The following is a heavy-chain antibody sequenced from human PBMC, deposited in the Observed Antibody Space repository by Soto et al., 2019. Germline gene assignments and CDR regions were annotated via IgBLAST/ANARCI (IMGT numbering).Heavy chain of an antibody. CDR2: IGTAGDT. D-gene: IGHD3-10*01. J-gene: IGHJ6*02. CDR1: GFTFSSYD. Sequence: EVQLVESGGGLVQPGGSLRLSCAASGFTFSSYDMHWVRQATGKGLEWVSAIGTAGDTYYPGSVKGRFTISRENAKNSLYLQMNSLRAEDTAVYYCARVSKYYDGSGSYLYYYGMDVWGQGTTVTVSS. CDR3: ARVSKYYDGSGSYLYYYGMDV. V-gene: IGHV3-13*01.